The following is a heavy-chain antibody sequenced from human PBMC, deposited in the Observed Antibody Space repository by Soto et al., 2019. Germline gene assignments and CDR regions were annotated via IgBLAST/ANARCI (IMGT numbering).Heavy chain of an antibody. CDR3: ARGWFGEFVDYFDY. J-gene: IGHJ4*02. CDR1: GYTFTSYA. V-gene: IGHV1-18*01. D-gene: IGHD3-10*01. CDR2: ISAYNGNT. Sequence: ASVKVSCKDSGYTFTSYAISWVRQAPGQGLEWMGWISAYNGNTNYAQKVQGRVTMTTDTSTSTAYMELRSLRSDDTAVYYCARGWFGEFVDYFDYWGQGTLVTVS.